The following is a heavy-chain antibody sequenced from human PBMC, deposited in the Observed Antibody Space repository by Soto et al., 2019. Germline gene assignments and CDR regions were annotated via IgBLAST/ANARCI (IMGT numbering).Heavy chain of an antibody. CDR1: GFTFSSYG. CDR2: ISYDGSNK. CDR3: AKDDSSGYYYQSSVY. J-gene: IGHJ4*02. V-gene: IGHV3-30*18. Sequence: QVQLVESGGGVVQPGRSLRLSCAASGFTFSSYGMHWVRQAPGKGLEWVAVISYDGSNKYYADSVKGRFTISRDNSKNTRYLQMNSLRAEDTAVYYCAKDDSSGYYYQSSVYWGQGTLVTVSS. D-gene: IGHD3-22*01.